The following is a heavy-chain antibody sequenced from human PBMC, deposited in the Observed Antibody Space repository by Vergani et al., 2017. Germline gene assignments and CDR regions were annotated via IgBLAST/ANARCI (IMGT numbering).Heavy chain of an antibody. J-gene: IGHJ6*03. CDR1: GGSFSAYH. CDR3: ARVTRFSDPHNYYYYYYMDV. D-gene: IGHD1/OR15-1a*01. V-gene: IGHV4-34*01. Sequence: QVQVQQWGAGLLKPSETPSLTCAVYGGSFSAYHWTWIRQSPGKGLEWIGDINHSGSTNYNPSLKSRVTISLDTSKRQFSLKLRSVTAADTAVYYCARVTRFSDPHNYYYYYYMDVWGRGTTVTVSS. CDR2: INHSGST.